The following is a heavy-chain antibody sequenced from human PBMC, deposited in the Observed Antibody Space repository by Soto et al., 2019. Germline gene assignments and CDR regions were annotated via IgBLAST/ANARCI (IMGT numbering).Heavy chain of an antibody. CDR1: GGSFSGYY. D-gene: IGHD5-18*01. J-gene: IGHJ6*02. Sequence: SETLSLTSAVYGGSFSGYYWSWIRQPPGKGLEWIGEINHSGSTNYNPSLKSRVTISVDTSKNQFSLKLSSVTAADTAVYYCARDGPWIQLWGVWGQGTTVTVSS. CDR2: INHSGST. CDR3: ARDGPWIQLWGV. V-gene: IGHV4-34*01.